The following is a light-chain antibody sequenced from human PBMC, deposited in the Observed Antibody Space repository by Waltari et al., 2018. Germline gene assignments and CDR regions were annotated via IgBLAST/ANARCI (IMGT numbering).Light chain of an antibody. Sequence: DIKMTQSPSSLSASVGDRVTITCRASQTISSWLAWYQQKPGKAPKLLIYKASTLESGVPSRFSGSGSGTEFTLTISSLQPGDFATYYCQQFNSFPWTFGHGTKVEIK. J-gene: IGKJ1*01. V-gene: IGKV1-5*03. CDR1: QTISSW. CDR3: QQFNSFPWT. CDR2: KAS.